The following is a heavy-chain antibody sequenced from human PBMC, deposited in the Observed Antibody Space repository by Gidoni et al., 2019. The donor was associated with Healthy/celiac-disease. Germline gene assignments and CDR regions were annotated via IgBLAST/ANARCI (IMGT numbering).Heavy chain of an antibody. D-gene: IGHD3-10*01. V-gene: IGHV4-34*01. CDR1: GGSFSGYY. Sequence: VQLQQWGAGLLKPSETLSLPCAVYGGSFSGYYWSWIRQPPGKGLEWIREINHSGSTNYNPSLKSRVTISVDTSKNQFSLKLSSVTAADTAVYYCATGPGGGFDYWGQGTLVTVSS. J-gene: IGHJ4*02. CDR2: INHSGST. CDR3: ATGPGGGFDY.